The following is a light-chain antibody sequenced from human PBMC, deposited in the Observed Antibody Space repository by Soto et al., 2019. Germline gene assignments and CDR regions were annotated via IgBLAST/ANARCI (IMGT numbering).Light chain of an antibody. CDR2: GAS. CDR1: QSVSSSY. Sequence: EIVLTQSPGTLSLSPGERATLSCRASQSVSSSYLSWYQQKPGQAPRLLIYGASSMATGIPDRFSGSGFGTDFTLTISRLEPEDFAVYYCQQYGSSSFTFGPGTKVDIK. CDR3: QQYGSSSFT. J-gene: IGKJ3*01. V-gene: IGKV3-20*01.